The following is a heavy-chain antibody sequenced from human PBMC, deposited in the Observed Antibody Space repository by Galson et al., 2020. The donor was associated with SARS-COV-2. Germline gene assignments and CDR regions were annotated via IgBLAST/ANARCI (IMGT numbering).Heavy chain of an antibody. V-gene: IGHV7-4-1*02. J-gene: IGHJ3*02. CDR3: ARVSVWYDSSVSYDAFDI. Sequence: ASVKVSCRASGYTFTSYAMNWVRQAPGQGLEWMGWINTNTGNPTYAQGFTGRFVFSLDTSVSTAYLQISSLKAEDTAVYYCARVSVWYDSSVSYDAFDIWGQGTMVTVSS. CDR2: INTNTGNP. CDR1: GYTFTSYA. D-gene: IGHD3-22*01.